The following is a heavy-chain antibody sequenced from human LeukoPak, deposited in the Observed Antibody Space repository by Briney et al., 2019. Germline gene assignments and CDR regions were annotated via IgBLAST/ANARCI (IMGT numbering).Heavy chain of an antibody. CDR2: IHHSGST. CDR3: ARVNWNPDY. J-gene: IGHJ4*02. V-gene: IGHV4-38-2*01. D-gene: IGHD1-1*01. CDR1: GYSISRGYH. Sequence: SETLSLTCAVSGYSISRGYHWGWIRQPPGKGLEWIGSIHHSGSTYYNSSLKSRVNISVDTSKNQFSLKVSSVTAADTAVYYCARVNWNPDYWGQGTLVTVSS.